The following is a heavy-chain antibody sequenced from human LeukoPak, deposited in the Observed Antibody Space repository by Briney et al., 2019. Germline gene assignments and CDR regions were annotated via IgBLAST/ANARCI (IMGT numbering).Heavy chain of an antibody. J-gene: IGHJ4*02. CDR2: IYYNGNT. Sequence: PSETLSLTCAVSGGSISSSNWWSWVRQPPGKGLEWIGSIYYNGNTYYNPSLKSRVTISVDTSKNQFSLKLSSVTAADTAVYYCARTSHCGGDCYFFDYWGQGTLVTVSS. CDR3: ARTSHCGGDCYFFDY. D-gene: IGHD2-21*01. V-gene: IGHV4-4*02. CDR1: GGSISSSNW.